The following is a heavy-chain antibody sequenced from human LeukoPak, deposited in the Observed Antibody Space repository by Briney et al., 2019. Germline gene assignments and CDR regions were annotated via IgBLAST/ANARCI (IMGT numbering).Heavy chain of an antibody. CDR2: ISGSGDST. CDR1: GFTFSNYG. J-gene: IGHJ5*02. CDR3: ANYRVGATTSNWFDP. D-gene: IGHD1-26*01. V-gene: IGHV3-23*01. Sequence: PGGSLRLSCAASGFTFSNYGMSWVRQAPGKGLKCVSVISGSGDSTSYADSVKGRFTISRDNSKNTLYLQMNSLRAEDTAVYYCANYRVGATTSNWFDPWGQGTLVTVSS.